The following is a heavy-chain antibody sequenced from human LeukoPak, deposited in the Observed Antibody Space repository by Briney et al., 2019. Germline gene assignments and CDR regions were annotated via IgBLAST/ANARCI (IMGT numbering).Heavy chain of an antibody. D-gene: IGHD1-1*01. CDR2: INPNSSGT. V-gene: IGHV1-2*04. CDR1: GYTFTSYA. CDR3: ARDRDGTTFEVDY. J-gene: IGHJ4*02. Sequence: GASVKVSCKASGYTFTSYAMHWVRQAPGQGLEWMGWINPNSSGTNYAQKFQGWVTMTRDTSISTAYMELSRLRSDDTAAYYCARDRDGTTFEVDYWGQGTLVTVSS.